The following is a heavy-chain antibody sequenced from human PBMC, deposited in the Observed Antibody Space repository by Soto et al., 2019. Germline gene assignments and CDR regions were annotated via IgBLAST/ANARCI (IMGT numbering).Heavy chain of an antibody. CDR2: ISSSSTYI. CDR3: AMREGYPFDY. V-gene: IGHV3-21*01. Sequence: EVQLVESGGGLVKPGGSLRLSCAASGFTFSFYDMNWVRQAPGKGLEWVSSISSSSTYIYYADAVKGRFTSSRDNAKNSLYLQMNRRRAEETAVYYCAMREGYPFDYWGQGTLVTVSS. CDR1: GFTFSFYD. J-gene: IGHJ4*02. D-gene: IGHD5-12*01.